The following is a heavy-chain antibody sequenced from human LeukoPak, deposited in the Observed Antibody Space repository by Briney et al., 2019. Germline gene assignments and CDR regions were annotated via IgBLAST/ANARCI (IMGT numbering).Heavy chain of an antibody. J-gene: IGHJ4*02. CDR1: GFTFSDYY. D-gene: IGHD3-22*01. CDR2: ISSSATTT. V-gene: IGHV3-11*01. CDR3: ARDEGLHSYDSSGELDY. Sequence: RPGGSLRLSCAASGFTFSDYYMSWIRQAPGKGLEWISYISSSATTTYYADSVKGRFTISRDNAKNSLYLQMNSLRAEDTAVYYCARDEGLHSYDSSGELDYWGQGTLVAVSS.